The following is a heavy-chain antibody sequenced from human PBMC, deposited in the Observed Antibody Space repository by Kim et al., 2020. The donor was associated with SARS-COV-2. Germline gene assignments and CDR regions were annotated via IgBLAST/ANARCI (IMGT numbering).Heavy chain of an antibody. J-gene: IGHJ4*02. CDR1: GFTFSRYA. CDR3: AKVEGDYASNFDY. CDR2: ISRSAGST. Sequence: GGSLRLSCRASGFTFSRYAMSWVRQAPGKGLEWVSSISRSAGSTYYADSVKGRFTISRDNSKNTLYLQMNSLRAEDTAIYYCAKVEGDYASNFDYWGQGTLVTVSS. V-gene: IGHV3-23*01. D-gene: IGHD4-17*01.